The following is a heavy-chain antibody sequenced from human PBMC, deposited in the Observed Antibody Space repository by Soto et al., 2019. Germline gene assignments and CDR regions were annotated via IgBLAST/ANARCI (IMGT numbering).Heavy chain of an antibody. CDR2: IYRSGTT. CDR3: ARGEILYDARGYQSFYFDY. CDR1: GGSVSSGSYY. J-gene: IGHJ4*02. Sequence: TSETLSLTCTVSGGSVSSGSYYWSWIRQPPGKGLEWIGYIYRSGTTNYNPSLKSRVTISVDTSKSQFSLKLTSVTAADTAVYYCARGEILYDARGYQSFYFDYWGQGPLVTVYS. V-gene: IGHV4-61*01. D-gene: IGHD3-22*01.